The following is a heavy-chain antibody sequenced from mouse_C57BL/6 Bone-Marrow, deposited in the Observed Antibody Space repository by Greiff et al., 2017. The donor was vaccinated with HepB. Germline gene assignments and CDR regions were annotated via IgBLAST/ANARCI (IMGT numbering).Heavy chain of an antibody. D-gene: IGHD2-2*01. CDR3: ALIYYGYDRLAY. CDR1: GYTFTSYG. CDR2: IYPRSGNT. Sequence: QVQLQQSGAELARPGASVKLSCKASGYTFTSYGISWVKQRTGQGLEWIGEIYPRSGNTYYNEKFKGKATLTADKSSSTAYMELRSLTSEDSAVYFCALIYYGYDRLAYWGQGTLVTVSA. V-gene: IGHV1-81*01. J-gene: IGHJ3*01.